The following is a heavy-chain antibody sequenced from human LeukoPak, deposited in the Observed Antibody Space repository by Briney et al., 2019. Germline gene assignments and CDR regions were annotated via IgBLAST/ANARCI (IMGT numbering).Heavy chain of an antibody. CDR1: GGSISSGDYY. CDR3: ARASSGYYYPSDY. J-gene: IGHJ4*02. Sequence: PSQTLSLTCTVSGGSISSGDYYWSWIRQPPGKGLEWIGYIYYSGSTYYSPSLKSRVTISVDTSKNQFSLKLSSVTAADTAVYYCARASSGYYYPSDYWGQGTLVTVSS. CDR2: IYYSGST. D-gene: IGHD3-22*01. V-gene: IGHV4-30-4*08.